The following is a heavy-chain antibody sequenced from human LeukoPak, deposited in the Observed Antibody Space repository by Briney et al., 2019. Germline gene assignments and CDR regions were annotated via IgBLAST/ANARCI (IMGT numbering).Heavy chain of an antibody. D-gene: IGHD7-27*01. Sequence: PGGSLRLSCAASGFTFSNAWMTWVRQAPGKGLEWVSSISGGGGSIYYADSVKGRFTISRDNSKNMVYLQMNSLRADDTAVYYCAKGQRFSMGTGYYFDYWGQGTLVTVSS. CDR3: AKGQRFSMGTGYYFDY. V-gene: IGHV3-23*01. J-gene: IGHJ4*02. CDR2: ISGGGGSI. CDR1: GFTFSNAW.